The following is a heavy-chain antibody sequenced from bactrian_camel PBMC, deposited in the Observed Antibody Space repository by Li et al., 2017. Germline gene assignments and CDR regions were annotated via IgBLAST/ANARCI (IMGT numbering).Heavy chain of an antibody. V-gene: IGHV3S42*01. D-gene: IGHD1*01. CDR1: GYTFSRNC. J-gene: IGHJ4*01. CDR3: VLDPGASQCNDDPWTAQTLGIF. Sequence: VQLVESGGGSVQPGGSLRLACTVSGYTFSRNCLGWFRQAPGKEREGIVAVKPGGGRTRYADSVKGRFTISKDSAGNILYLQMNSLKPEDTAMYYCVLDPGASQCNDDPWTAQTLGIFWGQGTQVTVS. CDR2: VKPGGGRT.